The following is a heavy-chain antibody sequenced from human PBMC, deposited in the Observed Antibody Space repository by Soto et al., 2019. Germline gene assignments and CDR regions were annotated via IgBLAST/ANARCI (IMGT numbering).Heavy chain of an antibody. Sequence: EVQLLESGGGLVQPGGSLRLSCAASGVTFSSYAMNWVRQGPGKGLEWVAVISGSGGSTYYADSVKGRFTISRDNSKTPLYLQMNSLSAEDPAVYYCASRSSGWYFDYWGQGTLVTVSS. CDR1: GVTFSSYA. J-gene: IGHJ4*02. CDR3: ASRSSGWYFDY. V-gene: IGHV3-23*01. CDR2: ISGSGGST. D-gene: IGHD6-19*01.